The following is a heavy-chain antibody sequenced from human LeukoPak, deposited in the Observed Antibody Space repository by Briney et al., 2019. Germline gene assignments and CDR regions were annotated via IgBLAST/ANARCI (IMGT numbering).Heavy chain of an antibody. CDR1: GFSFSTYW. CDR3: ARTRYIDY. V-gene: IGHV3-74*03. CDR2: INSDGSST. J-gene: IGHJ4*02. Sequence: AGGSLRLSCAASGFSFSTYWMHWVRQVPGKGLVWVSRINSDGSSTTYADSVKGRFTISRDNAKKTLYLQMNSLRAEDTAVYYCARTRYIDYWGQGTLVTVSS.